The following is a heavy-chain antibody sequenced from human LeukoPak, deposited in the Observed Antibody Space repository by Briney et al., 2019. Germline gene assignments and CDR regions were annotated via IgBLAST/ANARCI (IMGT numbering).Heavy chain of an antibody. V-gene: IGHV4-59*08. J-gene: IGHJ4*02. CDR1: GGSISSYY. CDR2: IYYSGST. CDR3: ARGPYSSGYSGDY. Sequence: SETLSLTCTVSGGSISSYYWSWIRQPPGKGLEWIGYIYYSGSTNYNPSLKSRVTISVDTSKNQFSLKLSSVTAADTAVYYCARGPYSSGYSGDYWGQGTLVTVSS. D-gene: IGHD3-22*01.